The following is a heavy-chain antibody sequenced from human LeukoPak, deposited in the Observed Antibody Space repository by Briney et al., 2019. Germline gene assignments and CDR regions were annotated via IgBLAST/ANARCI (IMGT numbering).Heavy chain of an antibody. V-gene: IGHV3-53*01. CDR1: GFIVNSNY. CDR3: AKDGGSGILY. Sequence: GGSLRLSCAASGFIVNSNYMSWVRQAPGKGLEWVSIIYSGGSTYYADSVKGRFTISRDNAKNSLYLQMNSLRAEDTAIYYCAKDGGSGILYWGQGTLVTVSS. J-gene: IGHJ4*02. CDR2: IYSGGST. D-gene: IGHD3-10*01.